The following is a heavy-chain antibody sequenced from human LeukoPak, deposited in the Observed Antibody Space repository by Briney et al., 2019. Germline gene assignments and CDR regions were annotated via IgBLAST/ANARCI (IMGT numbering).Heavy chain of an antibody. CDR2: IYSGGST. J-gene: IGHJ4*02. CDR3: AKAQIGPSSYYFDY. Sequence: PGGSLRLSCAASGFTVSSNYMSWVRQAPGKGLEWVSVIYSGGSTYYADSVKGRFTISRDNSENTLYLQMNSLRAEDTAVYYCAKAQIGPSSYYFDYWGQGTLVTVSS. CDR1: GFTVSSNY. V-gene: IGHV3-53*01.